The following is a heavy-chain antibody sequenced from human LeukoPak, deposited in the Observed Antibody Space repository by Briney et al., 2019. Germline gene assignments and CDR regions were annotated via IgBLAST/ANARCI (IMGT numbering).Heavy chain of an antibody. CDR1: GFTLSSYW. CDR2: IKEDGSEK. Sequence: QPGGSLRLSCAASGFTLSSYWMSWVRQAPGKGLEWVANIKEDGSEKYYVDSVEGRFTISRDNAENSLYLHMNSLTAEDTAMYYCARDWVAGVPFDAFDIWGQGTMVSVSS. J-gene: IGHJ3*02. V-gene: IGHV3-7*01. D-gene: IGHD3-10*01. CDR3: ARDWVAGVPFDAFDI.